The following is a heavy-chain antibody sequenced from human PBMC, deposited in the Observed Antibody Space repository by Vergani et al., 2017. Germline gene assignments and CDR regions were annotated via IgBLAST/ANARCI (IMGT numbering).Heavy chain of an antibody. Sequence: EVQLLESGGDLVQPGGSLRLSCAASGFTFNHYAMNWVRQAPGKGLEWVSGISGSGGSTSYAGSVKGQFTISRDSSKNTLYLKMNSLSAGVTAVYYCAKATPRNSRYDYLYYYLAMDVWGQGTTVTVS. CDR1: GFTFNHYA. J-gene: IGHJ6*02. CDR3: AKATPRNSRYDYLYYYLAMDV. V-gene: IGHV3-23*01. CDR2: ISGSGGST. D-gene: IGHD5-12*01.